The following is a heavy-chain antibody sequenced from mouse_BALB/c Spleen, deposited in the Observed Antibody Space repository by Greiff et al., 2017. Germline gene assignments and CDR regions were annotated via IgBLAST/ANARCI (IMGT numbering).Heavy chain of an antibody. D-gene: IGHD2-10*02. Sequence: QVQLQQSGAELVRPGPSVKVSCKASGYAFTNYLIEWVKQRPGQGLEWIGVINPGSGGTNYNEKFKGKATLTADKSSSTAYMQLSSLTSDDSAVYFCARSEYGNYGSDYWGQGTTLTVSS. CDR1: GYAFTNYL. J-gene: IGHJ2*01. V-gene: IGHV1-54*03. CDR3: ARSEYGNYGSDY. CDR2: INPGSGGT.